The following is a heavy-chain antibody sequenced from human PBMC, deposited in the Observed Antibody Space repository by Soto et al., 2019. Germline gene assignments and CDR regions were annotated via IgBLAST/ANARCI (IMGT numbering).Heavy chain of an antibody. Sequence: KTAETLSLTCTVSVDSISGGASFWIWIRHPPGKGLEWIANVYYSGSSYYNPSLKSRLTISVDTTKNQFSLQLKSMTAADTAVYYCAKLSCTSSTCYFPGWFDPWGQGTLVTVSS. V-gene: IGHV4-31*03. D-gene: IGHD2-2*01. J-gene: IGHJ5*02. CDR1: VDSISGGASF. CDR2: VYYSGSS. CDR3: AKLSCTSSTCYFPGWFDP.